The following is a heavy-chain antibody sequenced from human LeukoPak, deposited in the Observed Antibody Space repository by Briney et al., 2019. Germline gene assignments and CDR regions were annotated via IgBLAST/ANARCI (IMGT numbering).Heavy chain of an antibody. J-gene: IGHJ4*02. Sequence: GGSLRLSCAAAGFAFSSYSMNWVRQAPGRGLVWVSYISNTGNTRFYADSVKCRFTISRDDDKNSLFLQMNSLRGEDTAVYYCARGLSTVTTQPYWGQGTLVTVSS. CDR2: ISNTGNTR. D-gene: IGHD4-11*01. CDR3: ARGLSTVTTQPY. V-gene: IGHV3-48*01. CDR1: GFAFSSYS.